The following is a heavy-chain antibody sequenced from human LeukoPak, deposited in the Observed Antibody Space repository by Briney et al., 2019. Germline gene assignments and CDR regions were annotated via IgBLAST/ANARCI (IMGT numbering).Heavy chain of an antibody. CDR2: ISHSGST. D-gene: IGHD6-19*01. V-gene: IGHV4-34*01. Sequence: SETLSLTCAVYGGSFSGYYWSWIRQPPGKGLEWIGEISHSGSTNYNPSLKSRVTISVDTSKNQFSLKLSSVTAADTAVYYCATSAGSSGWYFKRAPFDYWGQGTLVTVSS. CDR3: ATSAGSSGWYFKRAPFDY. CDR1: GGSFSGYY. J-gene: IGHJ4*02.